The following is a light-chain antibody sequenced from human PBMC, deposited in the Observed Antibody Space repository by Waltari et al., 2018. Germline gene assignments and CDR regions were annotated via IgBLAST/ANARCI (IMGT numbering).Light chain of an antibody. V-gene: IGLV4-69*01. CDR1: SGHSNYA. Sequence: QLLLTQSPSASASLGASVKLTCTVSSGHSNYAIAWHQQHPQKGPRYLMKVNSDGSHITGDGIPDRFSGSSSGAERYLIISSLQAEDEADYYCQTGGFGIWVFGGGTTLTVL. CDR2: VNSDGSH. CDR3: QTGGFGIWV. J-gene: IGLJ3*02.